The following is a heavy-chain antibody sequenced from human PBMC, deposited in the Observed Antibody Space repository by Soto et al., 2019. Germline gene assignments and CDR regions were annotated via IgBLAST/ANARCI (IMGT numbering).Heavy chain of an antibody. V-gene: IGHV3-48*02. D-gene: IGHD1-7*01. J-gene: IGHJ4*02. Sequence: EVQLVESGGGLAQPGGSLRLSCAAAGFTFSSYSMNWVRQTPGRGLEWVSYIGPASQTMYYADSVKGRFTISRDNVKNGLYLQMNSLRDEDSAGYYCASGTSRSDSWGQGTLVTVSS. CDR3: ASGTSRSDS. CDR2: IGPASQTM. CDR1: GFTFSSYS.